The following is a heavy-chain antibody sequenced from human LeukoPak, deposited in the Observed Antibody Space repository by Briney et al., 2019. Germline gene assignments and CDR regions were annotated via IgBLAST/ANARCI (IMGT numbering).Heavy chain of an antibody. CDR3: ARAGSESGDF. V-gene: IGHV1-69*04. CDR2: IIFFVGVA. J-gene: IGHJ4*02. D-gene: IGHD5-12*01. Sequence: SVKVSCKASGGTFSSYAISWVRQAPGQGLEWMGRIIFFVGVANYAQKFQGRVTITADKSTSTAYLELNNLRSEDTAVYYCARAGSESGDFWGQGTLVTVSS. CDR1: GGTFSSYA.